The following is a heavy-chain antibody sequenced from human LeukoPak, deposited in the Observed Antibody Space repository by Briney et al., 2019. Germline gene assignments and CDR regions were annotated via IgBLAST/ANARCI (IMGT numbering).Heavy chain of an antibody. CDR1: GFSFSTFV. Sequence: PGSSLRLSCGASGFSFSTFVMHWVRQAPGKGLEWVAVIRPDGSHISYVNPVKGRFTISRDNSNNMLYLQMSSLRAEDTALYYCLREVDWKYAFDYWGRGTLVTVSS. CDR3: LREVDWKYAFDY. J-gene: IGHJ4*02. V-gene: IGHV3-33*01. CDR2: IRPDGSHI. D-gene: IGHD1-7*01.